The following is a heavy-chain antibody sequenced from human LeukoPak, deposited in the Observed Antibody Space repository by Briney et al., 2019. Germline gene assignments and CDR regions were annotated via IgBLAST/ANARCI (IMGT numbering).Heavy chain of an antibody. CDR1: GYTFTSYD. D-gene: IGHD6-13*01. Sequence: ASVKVSCKASGYTFTSYDINWVRQATGQGLEWMGWMNPNSGNTGYAQKFQGRVTMTRNTSISTAYMELRSLRSDDTAVYYCARTRGSSSRHPNNWFDPWGQGTLVTVSS. CDR2: MNPNSGNT. J-gene: IGHJ5*02. CDR3: ARTRGSSSRHPNNWFDP. V-gene: IGHV1-8*01.